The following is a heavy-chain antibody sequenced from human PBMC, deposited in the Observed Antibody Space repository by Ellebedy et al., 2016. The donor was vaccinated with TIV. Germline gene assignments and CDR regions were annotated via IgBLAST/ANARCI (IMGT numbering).Heavy chain of an antibody. CDR3: ARIQASTGTMDY. V-gene: IGHV2-70*11. D-gene: IGHD1-7*01. Sequence: SGPTLVKPTQTLTLTCTFPGFSLTTSGMCVSWIRQPPGKALEWPARVDWDDDKYYSTSLKTRLTISKDTSKNQVVLTMTNLDPVDTATYYCARIQASTGTMDYWGQGTLVTVSA. J-gene: IGHJ4*02. CDR2: VDWDDDK. CDR1: GFSLTTSGMC.